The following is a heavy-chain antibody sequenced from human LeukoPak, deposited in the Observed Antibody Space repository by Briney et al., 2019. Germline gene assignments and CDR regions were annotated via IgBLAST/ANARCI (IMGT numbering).Heavy chain of an antibody. D-gene: IGHD2-15*01. CDR3: ARVGWYQDYYYYYYMDV. V-gene: IGHV1-69*06. Sequence: ASVKVSCKTSGYTFTGYYMHWVRQAPGRGLEWMGGIIPIFGTANYAQKFQGRVTITADKSTSTAYMELSSLRSEDTAVYYCARVGWYQDYYYYYYMDVWGKGTTVTVSS. CDR1: GYTFTGYY. CDR2: IIPIFGTA. J-gene: IGHJ6*03.